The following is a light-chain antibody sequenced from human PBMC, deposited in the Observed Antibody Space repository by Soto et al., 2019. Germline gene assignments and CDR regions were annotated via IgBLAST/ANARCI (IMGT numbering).Light chain of an antibody. CDR2: HVT. J-gene: IGLJ2*01. V-gene: IGLV2-14*03. Sequence: QSALTQPASVSGSPGQSITISCTGTSSDFDVYNYVSWYQQHPGKAPKLMIYHVTYRPSGVSNRFSGSKSGNTASLTISGLQAEDEADYYCSSYTGSTTLLFGGGTKLTVL. CDR3: SSYTGSTTLL. CDR1: SSDFDVYNY.